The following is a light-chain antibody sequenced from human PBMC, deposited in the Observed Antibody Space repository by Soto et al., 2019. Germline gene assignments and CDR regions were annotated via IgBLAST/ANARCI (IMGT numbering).Light chain of an antibody. CDR3: QQSYSTPPLT. CDR2: AAS. J-gene: IGKJ4*01. CDR1: QSISSY. V-gene: IGKV1-39*01. Sequence: DIQMTQSPSSLSASVGDRVTITCRASQSISSYLNWYQQKPGKAPKLLIYAASSLQSGVPSRFSGSGSGTDFTLPISSLQPEDFATYYGQQSYSTPPLTFGGGTKVEIK.